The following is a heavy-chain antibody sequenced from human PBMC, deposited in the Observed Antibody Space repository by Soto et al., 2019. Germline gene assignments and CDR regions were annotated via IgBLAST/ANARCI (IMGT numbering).Heavy chain of an antibody. J-gene: IGHJ6*04. V-gene: IGHV3-66*01. D-gene: IGHD2-15*01. Sequence: EVHLVEAGGGLVQPGGSLRLSCAASGFTVSSKYMSWVRQAPGKGLEWVSLIQSGGPTYYAVSVKGRFTISRDISENTLDVHMDGLRAEDTAVYYCAREEFLFDGGRCYGVPLYVWGIGTTVTVSA. CDR3: AREEFLFDGGRCYGVPLYV. CDR1: GFTVSSKY. CDR2: IQSGGPT.